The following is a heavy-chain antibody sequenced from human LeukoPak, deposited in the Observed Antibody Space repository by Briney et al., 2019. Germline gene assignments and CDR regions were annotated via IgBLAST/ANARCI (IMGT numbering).Heavy chain of an antibody. CDR2: IYSTGST. Sequence: PSETLSLTCTVSGGSISSYYWSWIRQPAGKGLGWIGCIYSTGSTNYNPSLKSRVTMSVDTSKNQFSLRLRSVTAADTAVYYCARQIASAGTAGFDFWGQGALVTVSS. J-gene: IGHJ4*02. D-gene: IGHD6-13*01. V-gene: IGHV4-4*07. CDR3: ARQIASAGTAGFDF. CDR1: GGSISSYY.